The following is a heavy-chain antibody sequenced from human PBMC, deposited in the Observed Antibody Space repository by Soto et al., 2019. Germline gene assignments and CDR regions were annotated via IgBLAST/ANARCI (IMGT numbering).Heavy chain of an antibody. D-gene: IGHD2-21*02. CDR1: GFTFSSYG. CDR3: AKPIWMWAYCVGDCRGAFDI. V-gene: IGHV3-30*18. Sequence: QVRLVESGGGVVQPGRSLRLFCAASGFTFSSYGMHWVRQAPGKGLEWVAVISYDGSNKYYADSVKGRFTISRDNSKNKLYLQMNSLRAEDTAVYYCAKPIWMWAYCVGDCRGAFDIWGQGTMVAVSS. CDR2: ISYDGSNK. J-gene: IGHJ3*02.